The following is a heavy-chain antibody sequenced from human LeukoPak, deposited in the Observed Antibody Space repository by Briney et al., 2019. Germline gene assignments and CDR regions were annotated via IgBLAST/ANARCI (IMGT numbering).Heavy chain of an antibody. CDR3: ARVRQSSGWYPFDY. J-gene: IGHJ4*02. D-gene: IGHD6-19*01. CDR1: GFTFDDYG. V-gene: IGHV3-20*04. CDR2: INWNGGST. Sequence: GGSLRLSCAASGFTFDDYGMSWVRQAPGKGPEWVSGINWNGGSTGYADSVKGRFTISRDNAKNSLYLQMNSLRAEDTALYCCARVRQSSGWYPFDYWGQGTLVTVSS.